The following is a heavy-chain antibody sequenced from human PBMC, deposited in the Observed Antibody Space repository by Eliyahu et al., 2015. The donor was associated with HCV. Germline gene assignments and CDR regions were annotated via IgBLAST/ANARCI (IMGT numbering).Heavy chain of an antibody. D-gene: IGHD5-12*01. J-gene: IGHJ4*02. Sequence: QVQLVESGGGVVQPGRSLRLSCGGSGFTFSSYDMHWVRQAPGKGLEWVALISADGSDRKYADSVKGRFTTSRDNSKNTLYLQMNSLRPEDTALYYCATDLIVAMDDWGQGTLVTVST. CDR2: ISADGSDR. CDR3: ATDLIVAMDD. V-gene: IGHV3-30*03. CDR1: GFTFSSYD.